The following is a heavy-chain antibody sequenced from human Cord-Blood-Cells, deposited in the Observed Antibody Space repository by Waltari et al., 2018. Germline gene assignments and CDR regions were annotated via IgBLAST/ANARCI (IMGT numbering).Heavy chain of an antibody. D-gene: IGHD2-15*01. J-gene: IGHJ6*02. CDR3: AKAGGGYCSGGSCYEAYYYYYYGMDV. Sequence: GGGLVQPGRSLRLSCAASGFTFDDYAMHWVRQAPGKGLAWVSGISWNSGRIGYADSVKGRFTISRDNAKNSLYPQMNSLRAEDTALYYCAKAGGGYCSGGSCYEAYYYYYYGMDVWGQGTTVTVSS. V-gene: IGHV3-9*01. CDR2: ISWNSGRI. CDR1: GFTFDDYA.